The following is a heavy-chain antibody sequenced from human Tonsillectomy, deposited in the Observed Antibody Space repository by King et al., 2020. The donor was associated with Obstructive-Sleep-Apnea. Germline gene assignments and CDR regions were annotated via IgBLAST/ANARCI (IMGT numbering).Heavy chain of an antibody. CDR2: IYYSGST. D-gene: IGHD6-19*01. CDR1: GGSISSSSYY. J-gene: IGHJ3*02. V-gene: IGHV4-39*07. Sequence: LQLQESGPGLVKPSETLSLTCTVSGGSISSSSYYWGWIRQPPGKGLEWIGSIYYSGSTYYNPSLKSRVTISVDTSKNQFSLKLSSVTAADTAVDYCAGIAVGHAFDIWGQGTMVTVSS. CDR3: AGIAVGHAFDI.